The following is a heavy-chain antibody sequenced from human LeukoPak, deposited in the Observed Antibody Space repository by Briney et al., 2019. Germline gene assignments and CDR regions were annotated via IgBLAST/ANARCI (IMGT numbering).Heavy chain of an antibody. CDR1: GFTFDDYA. CDR3: ARDPRYYDILTGYYEGDAFDI. J-gene: IGHJ3*02. Sequence: GGSLRLSCAASGFTFDDYAMSWVRQAPGKGLEWVSSISSSSSYIYYADSVKGRFTISRDNAKNTLYLQMNSLRAEDTAVYYCARDPRYYDILTGYYEGDAFDIWGQGTMVTVSS. V-gene: IGHV3-21*01. D-gene: IGHD3-9*01. CDR2: ISSSSSYI.